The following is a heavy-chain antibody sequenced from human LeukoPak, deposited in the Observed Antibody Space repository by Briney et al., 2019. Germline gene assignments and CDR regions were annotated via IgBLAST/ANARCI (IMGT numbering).Heavy chain of an antibody. CDR3: ARDRFLEWLIIGYYFDY. Sequence: GGSLRLSCAASGFTFSSYAMHWVRQAPGKGLEWVAVISYDGSNKYYADSVKGRFTISRDNSKNTLYLQMNSLRAEDTAVYYCARDRFLEWLIIGYYFDYWGQGTLVTVSS. V-gene: IGHV3-30-3*01. D-gene: IGHD3-3*01. CDR2: ISYDGSNK. J-gene: IGHJ4*02. CDR1: GFTFSSYA.